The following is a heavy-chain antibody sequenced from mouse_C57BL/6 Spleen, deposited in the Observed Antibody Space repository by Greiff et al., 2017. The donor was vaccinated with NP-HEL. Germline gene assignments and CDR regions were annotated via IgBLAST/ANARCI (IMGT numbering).Heavy chain of an antibody. Sequence: VQRVESGPELVKPGASVKISCKASGYAFSSSWMNWVKQRPGKGLEWIGRIYPGDGDTNYNGKFKGKATLTADKSSSTAYMQLSSLTSEDSAVYFCARGLRQYFDVWGTGTTVTVS. CDR3: ARGLRQYFDV. CDR2: IYPGDGDT. J-gene: IGHJ1*03. V-gene: IGHV1-82*01. CDR1: GYAFSSSW. D-gene: IGHD1-2*01.